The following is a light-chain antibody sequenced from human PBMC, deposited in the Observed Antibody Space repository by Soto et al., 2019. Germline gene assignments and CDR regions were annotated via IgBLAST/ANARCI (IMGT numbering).Light chain of an antibody. CDR3: QQYGSLIT. Sequence: EIVLTQSPATLSLSPGERATLSCRASQSVSSYLAWYQQKPGQAPRLLIYGAFSRATGIPDRFSGSGSGTDFTLTISRLEPEDFAVYYCQQYGSLITFGQGTRLENK. CDR2: GAF. CDR1: QSVSSY. J-gene: IGKJ5*01. V-gene: IGKV3-20*01.